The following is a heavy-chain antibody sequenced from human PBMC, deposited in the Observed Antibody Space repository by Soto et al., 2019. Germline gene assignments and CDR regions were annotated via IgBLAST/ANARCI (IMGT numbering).Heavy chain of an antibody. V-gene: IGHV3-48*02. CDR2: ISSSSSTI. CDR1: GFIFSSYS. J-gene: IGHJ3*02. CDR3: ARESYCSRTSCSTDAFDI. Sequence: EVQLVESGGGLVQPGGSLRLSCAASGFIFSSYSMNWVRQAPGKGLEWVSYISSSSSTIYYADSVKGRFTISRDNAKNSLYLQMNSLTDEDTAVYYCARESYCSRTSCSTDAFDIWGQGTMVTVSS. D-gene: IGHD2-2*02.